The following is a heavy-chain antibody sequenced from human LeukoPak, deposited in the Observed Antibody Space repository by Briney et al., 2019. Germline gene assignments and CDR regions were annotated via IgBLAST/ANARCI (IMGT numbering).Heavy chain of an antibody. D-gene: IGHD5-18*01. Sequence: ASVKVPCKASGYTFTSYGISWVRQAPGQGLEWMGWISAYNGNTNYAQKLQGRVTMTTDTSTSTAYMELRSLRSDDTAVYYCARVDTAMAPPYNWFDPWGQGTLVTVSS. J-gene: IGHJ5*02. CDR1: GYTFTSYG. CDR2: ISAYNGNT. CDR3: ARVDTAMAPPYNWFDP. V-gene: IGHV1-18*01.